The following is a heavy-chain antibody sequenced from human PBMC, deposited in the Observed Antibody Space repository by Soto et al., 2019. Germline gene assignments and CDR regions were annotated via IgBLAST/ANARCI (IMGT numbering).Heavy chain of an antibody. CDR2: INGDGTTT. J-gene: IGHJ4*02. Sequence: EVQLVESGGGLVQPGGSLRLSGAASGFTFSGYWMHWVRQPPGKGLVWVSRINGDGTTTGYADFVKGRFSISRDSAKNTLYLQMNSLRAEDTAVYYCVRDLSVTTKFDYWGQGTLVTVSS. CDR1: GFTFSGYW. D-gene: IGHD4-17*01. CDR3: VRDLSVTTKFDY. V-gene: IGHV3-74*01.